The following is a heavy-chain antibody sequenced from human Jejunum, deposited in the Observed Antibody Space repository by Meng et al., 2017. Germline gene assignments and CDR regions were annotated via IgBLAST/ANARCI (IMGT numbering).Heavy chain of an antibody. Sequence: VQCQEPGPGLVKPSGTLLLTRAFPGGSISDINWWSWVRQPPGKGLEWIGEIYHTGSTNYNPSLKSRVTMSLDKSKNQFFLDLTSVTAADTAVYYCARDLLGPAIAASGYFDPWGQGTLVTVSS. J-gene: IGHJ5*02. CDR1: GGSISDINW. V-gene: IGHV4-4*02. CDR3: ARDLLGPAIAASGYFDP. CDR2: IYHTGST. D-gene: IGHD5-12*01.